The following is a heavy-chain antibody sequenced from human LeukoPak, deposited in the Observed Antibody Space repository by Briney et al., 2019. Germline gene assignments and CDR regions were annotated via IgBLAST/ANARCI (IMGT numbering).Heavy chain of an antibody. V-gene: IGHV4-4*08. CDR1: GGSISSYH. CDR2: ILTSGST. CDR3: ARGYSSSWYEPYYYYYMDV. D-gene: IGHD6-13*01. J-gene: IGHJ6*03. Sequence: SETLSLTCTVSGGSISSYHWSWVRQPPGKGLEWIGYILTSGSTNYNPSLKSRVSISVDTSKNQFSLKLSSVTAADTAVYYCARGYSSSWYEPYYYYYMDVWGKGTTVTVSS.